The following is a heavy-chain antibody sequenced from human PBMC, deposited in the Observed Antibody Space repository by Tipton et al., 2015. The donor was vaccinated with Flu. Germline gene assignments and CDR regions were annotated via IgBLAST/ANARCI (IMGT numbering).Heavy chain of an antibody. D-gene: IGHD5-24*01. V-gene: IGHV3-9*01. CDR1: GFSFEDYA. CDR3: GRDKLGDGYIDL. J-gene: IGHJ4*02. CDR2: MTANSDSA. Sequence: SLRLSCEASGFSFEDYAMHWDRQLPGKGLEWVSGMTANSDSAGYADSVKGRFTISRDNAEGSLYLQLNGLRLEDTALYYCGRDKLGDGYIDLWGQGTLVTVSS.